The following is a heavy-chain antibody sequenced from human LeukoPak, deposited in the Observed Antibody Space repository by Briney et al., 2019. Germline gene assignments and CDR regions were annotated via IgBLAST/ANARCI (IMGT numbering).Heavy chain of an antibody. J-gene: IGHJ4*02. CDR3: AKASVYYGSYYFDY. CDR2: ISGSGGST. CDR1: GFTFSSYA. Sequence: HLGGSLILSWAASGFTFSSYAMSWVRQAPGKGLEWVSAISGSGGSTYYADSVKGRFTISRDNSKNTLYLQMNSLRAEDTAVYYCAKASVYYGSYYFDYWGQGTLVTVSS. D-gene: IGHD3-10*01. V-gene: IGHV3-23*01.